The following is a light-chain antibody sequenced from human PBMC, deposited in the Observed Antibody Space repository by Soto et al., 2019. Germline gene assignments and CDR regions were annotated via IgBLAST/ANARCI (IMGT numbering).Light chain of an antibody. CDR3: QQYNSAWT. J-gene: IGKJ1*01. CDR2: DTS. Sequence: GDRVTITCRASQSISSWLAWYQQKPGKAPKLLIYDTSSLESGVPSRFSGSGSGTEFTLTISSLQPDDFATYYCQQYNSAWTFGQGTKVDI. V-gene: IGKV1-5*01. CDR1: QSISSW.